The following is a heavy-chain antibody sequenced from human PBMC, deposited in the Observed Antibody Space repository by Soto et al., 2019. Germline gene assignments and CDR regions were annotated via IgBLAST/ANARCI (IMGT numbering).Heavy chain of an antibody. CDR2: ISYDGSNK. CDR1: GFTFSSYG. V-gene: IGHV3-30*18. J-gene: IGHJ4*02. Sequence: PGGSLRLSCAASGFTFSSYGMHWVRQAPGKGLEWVAVISYDGSNKYYADSVKGRFTISRDNSKNTLYLQMNSLRAEDTAVYYCAKSTRVPLTMIVVVTPSGPEVWGQGTLVTVSS. CDR3: AKSTRVPLTMIVVVTPSGPEV. D-gene: IGHD3-22*01.